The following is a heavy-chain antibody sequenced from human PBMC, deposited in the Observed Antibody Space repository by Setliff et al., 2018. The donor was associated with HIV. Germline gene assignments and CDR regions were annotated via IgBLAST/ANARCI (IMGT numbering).Heavy chain of an antibody. Sequence: PSETLSLTCTVSGGSISSSSYYWGWIRQPPGKGLEWIGNIYYSGSTYYNPSLKSRATISVDTSKNQFTLRLNSVTAADTAVYYCARGATLLPGYSDRWEYFYMDVWGKGTTVTVSS. CDR3: ARGATLLPGYSDRWEYFYMDV. J-gene: IGHJ6*03. V-gene: IGHV4-39*06. D-gene: IGHD5-12*01. CDR2: IYYSGST. CDR1: GGSISSSSYY.